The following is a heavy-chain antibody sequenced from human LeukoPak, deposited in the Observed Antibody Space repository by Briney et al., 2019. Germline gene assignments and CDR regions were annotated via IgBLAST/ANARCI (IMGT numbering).Heavy chain of an antibody. J-gene: IGHJ3*02. CDR3: ARPTYYYGSGSWGRAFDI. D-gene: IGHD3-10*01. V-gene: IGHV4-38-2*02. CDR1: GYSISSGYY. Sequence: SETLSLTCTVSGYSISSGYYWGWIRPPPGKGLEWIGSIYHSGSTYYNPSLKSRVTISVDTSKNQFSLKLSSVTAADTAVYYCARPTYYYGSGSWGRAFDIWGQGTMVTVSS. CDR2: IYHSGST.